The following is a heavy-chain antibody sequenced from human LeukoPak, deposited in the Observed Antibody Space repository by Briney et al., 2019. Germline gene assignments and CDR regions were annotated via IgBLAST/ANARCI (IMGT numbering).Heavy chain of an antibody. D-gene: IGHD6-19*01. CDR3: ARVGYNSGWYEY. CDR2: IWEDGTNI. V-gene: IGHV3-33*01. Sequence: PGTSLRLSCAASGFTFGIYGMHWVRQAPGKGLEFVAGIWEDGTNIHYADSVKGRFTISRDNSKNTLYLQMNSLRAEDTAAYFCARVGYNSGWYEYWGQGTLVTVSS. J-gene: IGHJ4*02. CDR1: GFTFGIYG.